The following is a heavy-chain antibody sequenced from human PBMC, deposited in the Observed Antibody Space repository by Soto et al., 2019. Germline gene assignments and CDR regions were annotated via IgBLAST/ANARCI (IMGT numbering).Heavy chain of an antibody. CDR3: TRASLWHSDILRDYYNGMEV. D-gene: IGHD2-21*02. Sequence: GSLSLSCLASVFTLGYYSVSWFRLAQGKGLEWVGFIGSKAYGGTTEYAASVKGRFTISRADSKSIAYLQMNSLNTEDPDVYYCTRASLWHSDILRDYYNGMEVWGRGHTVIFSS. CDR1: VFTLGYYS. CDR2: IGSKAYGGTT. J-gene: IGHJ6*02. V-gene: IGHV3-49*03.